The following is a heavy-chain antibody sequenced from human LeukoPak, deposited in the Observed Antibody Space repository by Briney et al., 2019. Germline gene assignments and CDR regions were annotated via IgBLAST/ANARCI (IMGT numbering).Heavy chain of an antibody. J-gene: IGHJ5*02. D-gene: IGHD4/OR15-4a*01. Sequence: SETLSLTCTVSGGSIPSDYWSWIRQPAGKGLEWIGRIFTSGSTSYNPSLKSRVTMSLDTSKNQFSLKLSSVTAADTAVYFCSRGGANDLWGQGTLVTVSS. CDR1: GGSIPSDY. CDR2: IFTSGST. CDR3: SRGGANDL. V-gene: IGHV4-4*07.